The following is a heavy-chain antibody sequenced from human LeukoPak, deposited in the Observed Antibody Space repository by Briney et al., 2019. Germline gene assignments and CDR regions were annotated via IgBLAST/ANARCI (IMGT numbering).Heavy chain of an antibody. CDR1: GFTFNNYW. CDR3: AKAGGSYYYYGLDV. D-gene: IGHD3-10*01. CDR2: ISRSSLNI. Sequence: GGSLRLSCAVSGFTFNNYWMNWVRQAPGKGLEWVSGISRSSLNIGYADSVKGRFTISRDNAKNFLYLQMNSLRAEDTALYYCAKAGGSYYYYGLDVWGQGTTVTVSS. J-gene: IGHJ6*02. V-gene: IGHV3-9*01.